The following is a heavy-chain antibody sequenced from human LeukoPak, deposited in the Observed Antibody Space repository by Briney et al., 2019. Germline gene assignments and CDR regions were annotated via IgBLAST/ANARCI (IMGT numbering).Heavy chain of an antibody. J-gene: IGHJ4*02. CDR3: ARVRGRWLQPFDY. CDR2: ISSNGGST. D-gene: IGHD5-24*01. Sequence: SGGSLRLSCAASGFTFSDYYMSWIRQAPGKGLEYVSAISSNGGSTYYANSVKGRFTISRDNSKNTLYLQMGSLRAEDMAVYYCARVRGRWLQPFDYWGQGTLVTVSS. V-gene: IGHV3-64*01. CDR1: GFTFSDYY.